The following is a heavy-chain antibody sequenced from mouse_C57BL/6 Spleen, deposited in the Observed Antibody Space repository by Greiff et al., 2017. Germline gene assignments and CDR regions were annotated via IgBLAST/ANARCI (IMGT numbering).Heavy chain of an antibody. CDR2: ISSGGDYI. D-gene: IGHD1-1*01. CDR1: GFTFSSYA. CDR3: TRDNYGSSFFAD. J-gene: IGHJ3*01. V-gene: IGHV5-9-1*02. Sequence: EVMLVESGEGLVKPGGSLKLSCAASGFTFSSYAMSWVRQTPEKRLEWVAYISSGGDYIYYADTVKGRFTISRDNARNTLYLQMSSLKSEDTAMYYCTRDNYGSSFFADWGQGTLVTVSA.